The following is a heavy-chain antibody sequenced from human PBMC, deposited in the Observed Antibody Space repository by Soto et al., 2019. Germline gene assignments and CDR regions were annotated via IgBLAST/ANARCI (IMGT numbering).Heavy chain of an antibody. CDR3: ARRTYCPNGVCYPTVMDV. CDR2: MSPSGNTI. V-gene: IGHV3-48*03. D-gene: IGHD2-8*01. CDR1: GFTFSSFE. J-gene: IGHJ6*02. Sequence: EVSLVESGGGLVQPGGSLRLSCAASGFTFSSFEMNWVRQAPGKGLEWVSYMSPSGNTIQYADSVKGRFTISRDNAKKSLYLQMNSLRAEDTAVYYCARRTYCPNGVCYPTVMDVWGQGTTVTVSS.